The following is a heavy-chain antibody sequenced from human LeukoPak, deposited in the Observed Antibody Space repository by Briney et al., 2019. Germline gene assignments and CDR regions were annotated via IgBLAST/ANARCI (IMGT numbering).Heavy chain of an antibody. V-gene: IGHV4-39*01. D-gene: IGHD1-1*01. Sequence: SETPSLTCTVSGGSLSSSASYWGWIRQPPGKGLEWIASIYYSGNTFYKPSLKSRVSMSIDTSKKQFSLELTSVTAADTAVYYCSRRVNIDNYDDARGAVDIWGQGAMVIVSS. CDR1: GGSLSSSASY. J-gene: IGHJ3*02. CDR3: SRRVNIDNYDDARGAVDI. CDR2: IYYSGNT.